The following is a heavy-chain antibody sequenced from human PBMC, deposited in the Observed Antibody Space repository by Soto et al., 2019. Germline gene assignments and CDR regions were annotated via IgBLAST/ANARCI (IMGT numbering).Heavy chain of an antibody. J-gene: IGHJ6*02. CDR2: ISGSGGST. CDR1: GFSCSSND. Sequence: GSVRGSCVASGFSCSSNDMSWVRQAPGKGLEWVSAISGSGGSTYYADSVKGRFTISRDNSKNTLYLQMNSLRAEDTAVYYCAKDLGYGSGSFVGMDVWGQGTTVTVSS. D-gene: IGHD3-10*01. V-gene: IGHV3-23*01. CDR3: AKDLGYGSGSFVGMDV.